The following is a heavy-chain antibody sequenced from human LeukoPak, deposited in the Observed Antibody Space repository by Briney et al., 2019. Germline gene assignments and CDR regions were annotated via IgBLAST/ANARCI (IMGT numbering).Heavy chain of an antibody. CDR3: ARDRRLLPMVLDY. V-gene: IGHV1-69*01. J-gene: IGHJ4*02. Sequence: ASVKVSCKASGGTFSSYAISWVRQAPGQGLEWMGGIIPIFGTANYAQKLQGRVTITADESTSTAYMELSSLRSEDAAVYYCARDRRLLPMVLDYWGQGTLVTVSS. CDR1: GGTFSSYA. D-gene: IGHD1-26*01. CDR2: IIPIFGTA.